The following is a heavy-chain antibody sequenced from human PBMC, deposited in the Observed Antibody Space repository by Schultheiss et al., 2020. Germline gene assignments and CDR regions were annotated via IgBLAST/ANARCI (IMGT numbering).Heavy chain of an antibody. V-gene: IGHV3-73*01. J-gene: IGHJ6*02. D-gene: IGHD3-9*01. CDR2: IRSKANSYAT. CDR1: GFTFSGSA. Sequence: GGSLRLSCAASGFTFSGSAMHWVRQASGKGLEWVGRIRSKANSYATAYAASVKGRFTISRDDSKNTAYLQMNSLKTEDTAVYYCARGDDMDGMDVWGQGTTVTVSS. CDR3: ARGDDMDGMDV.